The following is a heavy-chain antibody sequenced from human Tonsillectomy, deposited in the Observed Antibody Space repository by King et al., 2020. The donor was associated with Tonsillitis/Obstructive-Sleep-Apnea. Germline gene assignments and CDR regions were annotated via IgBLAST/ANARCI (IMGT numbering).Heavy chain of an antibody. CDR2: TNDSGST. CDR3: ARGPYCSSTSCYEDWFDP. Sequence: VQLQQWGAGLLKPSESLSLNCAVDGGSFSGYYWSWIRQPPGKGLEWIGETNDSGSTNYKPSLKSRVTMSVDTSKNQFSLKMSSVTAADTAVYYCARGPYCSSTSCYEDWFDPWGQGTLVTVSS. J-gene: IGHJ5*02. CDR1: GGSFSGYY. V-gene: IGHV4-34*01. D-gene: IGHD2-2*01.